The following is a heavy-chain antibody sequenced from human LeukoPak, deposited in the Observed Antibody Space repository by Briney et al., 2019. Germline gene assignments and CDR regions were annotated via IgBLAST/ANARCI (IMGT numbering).Heavy chain of an antibody. CDR3: ARGGGRHVEY. D-gene: IGHD2/OR15-2a*01. CDR1: GFSFSDYS. V-gene: IGHV3-7*05. J-gene: IGHJ4*02. CDR2: IKEDGSEK. Sequence: GGSLRLSCAASGFSFSDYSMNWVRQAPGEGLEWGANIKEDGSEKNYVDSVKGRFNISRDNAKNSLYLQMNSLRAEDTAVYYCARGGGRHVEYWGQGSLVTVSS.